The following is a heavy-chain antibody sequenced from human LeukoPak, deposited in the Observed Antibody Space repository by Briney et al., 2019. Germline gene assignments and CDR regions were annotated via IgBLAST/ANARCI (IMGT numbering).Heavy chain of an antibody. CDR2: ISGDGGST. CDR3: ARESESSGWYDY. Sequence: GGSLRLSCAAPGFMFHDYAIHWVRQAPGKGLEWVSLISGDGGSTFYADSVKGRFTISKDNSKNSLYLQMNSLRSDDTALYYCARESESSGWYDYWGQGTLVTVSS. J-gene: IGHJ4*02. V-gene: IGHV3-43*02. CDR1: GFMFHDYA. D-gene: IGHD6-19*01.